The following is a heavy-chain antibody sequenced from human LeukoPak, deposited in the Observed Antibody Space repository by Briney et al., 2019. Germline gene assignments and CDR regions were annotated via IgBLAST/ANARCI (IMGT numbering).Heavy chain of an antibody. CDR2: IWYDGSNK. J-gene: IGHJ4*02. Sequence: PGGSLRLSCAASGLTFSSYGMHWVRQAPGKGLEWVAVIWYDGSNKYYADSVKGRFTISRDNSKNTLYLQMNSLRAEDTAVYYCASEGYCSSTSCPFDYWGQGTLVTVSS. CDR3: ASEGYCSSTSCPFDY. V-gene: IGHV3-33*01. D-gene: IGHD2-2*01. CDR1: GLTFSSYG.